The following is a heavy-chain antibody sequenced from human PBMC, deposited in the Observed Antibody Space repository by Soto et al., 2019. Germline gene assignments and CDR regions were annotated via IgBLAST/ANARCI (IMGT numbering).Heavy chain of an antibody. V-gene: IGHV3-9*01. CDR2: ISWNSGSI. CDR1: GFTFDDYA. Sequence: GGSLRLSCAASGFTFDDYAMHWVRQAPGKGLEWVSGISWNSGSIGYADSVKGRFTISRDNAKNSLYLQMNSLRAEDTALYYCAKATLDDYGDYSYFDYWGQGTLVTVSS. CDR3: AKATLDDYGDYSYFDY. D-gene: IGHD4-17*01. J-gene: IGHJ4*02.